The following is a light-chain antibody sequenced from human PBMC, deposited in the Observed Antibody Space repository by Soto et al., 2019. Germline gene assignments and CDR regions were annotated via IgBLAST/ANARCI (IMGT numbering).Light chain of an antibody. CDR1: QSVSNN. J-gene: IGKJ5*01. CDR2: GTS. V-gene: IGKV3-20*01. Sequence: EIVMTQSPATLSLSPGERATLSCRASQSVSNNLAWYQQTTGQAPRLLIYGTSSRDTGIPDRFSGRGSGTDFTLPISRLEPEDFEVYYCQQYGNSPITFGQGTRLEIK. CDR3: QQYGNSPIT.